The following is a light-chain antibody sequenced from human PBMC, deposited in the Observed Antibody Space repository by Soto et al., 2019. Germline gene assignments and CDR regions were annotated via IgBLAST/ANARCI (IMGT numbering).Light chain of an antibody. V-gene: IGLV2-14*01. CDR2: EVS. J-gene: IGLJ1*01. CDR1: NSDVGGYNY. Sequence: QSALTQPASVSGSPGQSITISCTGTNSDVGGYNYVSWYQQHPGKAPKLMIYEVSNRPSGVSTRFSGSKSGNTASLPISGLQAEDEADYYCSSYTSSSTRVFGTGTTLTVL. CDR3: SSYTSSSTRV.